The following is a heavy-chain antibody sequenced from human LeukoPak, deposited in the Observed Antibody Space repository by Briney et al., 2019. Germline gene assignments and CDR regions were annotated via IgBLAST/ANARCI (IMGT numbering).Heavy chain of an antibody. V-gene: IGHV4-31*03. CDR1: GGSISSGGYY. Sequence: SETLSLTCTVSGGSISSGGYYWSWLRQHPGKGLEWIGYIYYSGSTYYNPSLKSRVTISVDTSKNQFSLKLSSVTAADTAVYYCARGYDSSGYYDDYWGQGTLVTVSS. J-gene: IGHJ4*02. CDR3: ARGYDSSGYYDDY. CDR2: IYYSGST. D-gene: IGHD3-22*01.